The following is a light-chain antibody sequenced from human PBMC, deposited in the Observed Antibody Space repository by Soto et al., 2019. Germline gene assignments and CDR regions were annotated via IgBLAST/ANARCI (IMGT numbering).Light chain of an antibody. CDR3: QQYTDWPLT. Sequence: EVVMRQSPATLSVPPGGRATLSCRASQTVTSTYLAWYQQKPGQAPRLLIYGISSRATGVPDRFSGSGSGTDFTLTISRLEPEDFAVYYCQQYTDWPLTFGQGTKVDIK. CDR1: QTVTSTY. CDR2: GIS. J-gene: IGKJ1*01. V-gene: IGKV3-20*01.